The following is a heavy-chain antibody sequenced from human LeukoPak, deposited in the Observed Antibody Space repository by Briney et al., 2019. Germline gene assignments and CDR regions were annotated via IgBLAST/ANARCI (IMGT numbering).Heavy chain of an antibody. CDR2: IKPDGSEK. CDR3: ATHDSSGYYYSSFQH. Sequence: GGSLRLSCAASGFAFSSYWMSWVRQAPGKGLEWVANIKPDGSEKHYVDSVKGRFTISRDNTKSSLYLQMNSLRAEDTAVYYCATHDSSGYYYSSFQHWGQGTLVTVSS. V-gene: IGHV3-7*03. D-gene: IGHD3-22*01. J-gene: IGHJ1*01. CDR1: GFAFSSYW.